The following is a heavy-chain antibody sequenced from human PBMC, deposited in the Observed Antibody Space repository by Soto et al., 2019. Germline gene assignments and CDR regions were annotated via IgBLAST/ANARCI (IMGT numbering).Heavy chain of an antibody. Sequence: PSETLSLTSSDSGASISSGGYYCIGLRQSPGKGLNWIGQIYYTGSTFYSPSLKRRLTISLDASKSQLSLDLRSVTAADTAMFYFPRIEMASIKWGRGTLVTVS. CDR3: PRIEMASIK. V-gene: IGHV4-31*03. CDR1: GASISSGGYY. CDR2: IYYTGST. J-gene: IGHJ4*02.